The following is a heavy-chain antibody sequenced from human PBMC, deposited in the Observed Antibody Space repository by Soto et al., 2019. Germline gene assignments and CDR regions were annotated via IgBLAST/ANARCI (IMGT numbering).Heavy chain of an antibody. CDR2: IVVGSGNT. Sequence: SVKVSCKASGFTFTSSAVQWVRQARGQRLEWIGWIVVGSGNTNYAQKFQERVTITRDMSTSTAYMELSSLRSEDTAVYYCAKAGEAARSYYYGMDVWGQGTTVTVSS. D-gene: IGHD6-6*01. CDR1: GFTFTSSA. V-gene: IGHV1-58*01. J-gene: IGHJ6*02. CDR3: AKAGEAARSYYYGMDV.